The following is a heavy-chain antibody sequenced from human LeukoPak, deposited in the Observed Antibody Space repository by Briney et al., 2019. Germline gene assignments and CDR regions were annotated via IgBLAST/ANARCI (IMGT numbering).Heavy chain of an antibody. CDR3: AREGAHCSSNNCYGFRAFDT. V-gene: IGHV3-7*01. D-gene: IGHD2-2*01. CDR2: IHRDGSEK. CDR1: GFTFSTYW. J-gene: IGHJ3*02. Sequence: GGSLRLSCAASGFTFSTYWMSWVRQAPGKGPEWVANIHRDGSEKYCVDSVKGRFTLSRDNARNSVYLEMNSLRAEDTAVYYCAREGAHCSSNNCYGFRAFDTWGQGTMVTVSS.